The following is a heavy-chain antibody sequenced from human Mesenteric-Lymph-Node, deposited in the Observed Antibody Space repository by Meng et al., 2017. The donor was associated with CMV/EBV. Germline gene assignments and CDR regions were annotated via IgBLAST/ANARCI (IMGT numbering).Heavy chain of an antibody. D-gene: IGHD4-17*01. V-gene: IGHV3-48*03. CDR3: ARFPGSGDFPDY. CDR1: GFTFSSYA. Sequence: GESLKISCAASGFTFSSYAMNWVRQAPGKGLEWISYISSSGTIIYYADSVKGRFTISRDNTKNSLFLQMNSLSAEDTAIYYCARFPGSGDFPDYWGQGTLVTVSS. J-gene: IGHJ4*02. CDR2: ISSSGTII.